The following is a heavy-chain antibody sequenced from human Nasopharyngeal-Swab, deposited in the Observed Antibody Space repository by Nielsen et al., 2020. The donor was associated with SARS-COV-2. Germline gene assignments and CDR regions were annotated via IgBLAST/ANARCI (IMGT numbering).Heavy chain of an antibody. CDR2: ISGSGGST. CDR3: AKLHHYYGESDY. Sequence: GESLKISCAASGFTFSSYAMSWVRQAPGTGLEWVSAISGSGGSTYYADSVKGRFTISRDNSKNTLYLQMNSLRAEDTAVYYCAKLHHYYGESDYWGQGTLVTVSS. CDR1: GFTFSSYA. J-gene: IGHJ4*02. D-gene: IGHD4-17*01. V-gene: IGHV3-23*01.